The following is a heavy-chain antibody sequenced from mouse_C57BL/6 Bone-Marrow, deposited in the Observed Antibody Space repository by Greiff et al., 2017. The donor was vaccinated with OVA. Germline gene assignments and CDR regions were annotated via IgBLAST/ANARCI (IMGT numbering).Heavy chain of an antibody. J-gene: IGHJ1*03. CDR1: GYTFTDYE. CDR2: IDPETGGT. CDR3: TNGDFLYWYFDV. V-gene: IGHV1-15*01. Sequence: VQLQQSGAELVRPGASVTLSCKASGYTFTDYEMHWVKQTPVHGLEWIGAIDPETGGTAYNQKFKGKAILTADKSSSTAYMELRILTSVDSAVYYCTNGDFLYWYFDVWGTGTTVTVSS. D-gene: IGHD2-13*01.